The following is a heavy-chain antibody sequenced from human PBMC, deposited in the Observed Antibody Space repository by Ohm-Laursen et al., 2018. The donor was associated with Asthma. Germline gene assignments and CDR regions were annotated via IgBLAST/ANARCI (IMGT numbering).Heavy chain of an antibody. D-gene: IGHD3-22*01. CDR2: IYYSGTT. Sequence: SQTLSLTCTVSGGSISSGDYYWSWIRQPPGKGLEWIGYIYYSGTTYYNPSLNSRVAILVDTSKNQFSLKVNSVTAADTAVYYCARGVEYDYDSTDYYLDHWGQGTLVTVSS. J-gene: IGHJ4*02. CDR3: ARGVEYDYDSTDYYLDH. V-gene: IGHV4-30-4*01. CDR1: GGSISSGDYY.